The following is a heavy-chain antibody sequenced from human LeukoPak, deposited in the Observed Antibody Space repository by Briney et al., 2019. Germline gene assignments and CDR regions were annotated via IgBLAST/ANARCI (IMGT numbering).Heavy chain of an antibody. CDR2: INSDGSRT. CDR3: ARGPSSPYYYGSGSYSPNWFDP. J-gene: IGHJ5*02. V-gene: IGHV3-74*01. Sequence: GGSLRLSCATSGLTFSSYWMHWVRQAPGKGLVWVSRINSDGSRTSYAHSVKGRFTISSDNAKNTLYLQMNSLRAEDTAVYYCARGPSSPYYYGSGSYSPNWFDPWGQGTLVTVSS. D-gene: IGHD3-10*01. CDR1: GLTFSSYW.